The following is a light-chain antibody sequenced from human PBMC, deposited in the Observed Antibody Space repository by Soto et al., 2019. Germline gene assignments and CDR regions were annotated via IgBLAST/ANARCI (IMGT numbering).Light chain of an antibody. V-gene: IGLV2-14*01. Sequence: QSALTQPASVSGSPGQSITLSCTGTSSDIGGYDYVSWYQRHTGKAPKLIIYDVNNRPSGVSNRVSGSKSGNTASLTISGLQAEDESDYYCTSYASGSSHVVFGGGTKVTV. CDR2: DVN. CDR1: SSDIGGYDY. J-gene: IGLJ2*01. CDR3: TSYASGSSHVV.